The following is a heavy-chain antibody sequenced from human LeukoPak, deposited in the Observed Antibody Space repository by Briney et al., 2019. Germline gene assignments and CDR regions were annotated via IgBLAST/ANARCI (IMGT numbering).Heavy chain of an antibody. Sequence: PSETLSLTCTVSGGSISSYHWSWIRQPPGKGLEWIGYIYTSGSTNYNPSLKSRVTISVGTSKNQFSLKLSSVTAADTAVYYCARQSYDSSGYWPGLFWFDPWGQGTLVTVSS. CDR1: GGSISSYH. V-gene: IGHV4-4*09. CDR3: ARQSYDSSGYWPGLFWFDP. J-gene: IGHJ5*02. CDR2: IYTSGST. D-gene: IGHD3-22*01.